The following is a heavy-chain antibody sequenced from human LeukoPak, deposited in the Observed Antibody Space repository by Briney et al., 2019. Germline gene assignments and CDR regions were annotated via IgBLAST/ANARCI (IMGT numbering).Heavy chain of an antibody. Sequence: GGSLRLSCAASGFTFSTYAMSWVRQAPGKGLEWVSTISGSGANTYYADSVRGRFTISRDNSKNTLYLHMNSLRAEDTAVYYCTKDPNGDYVGAFDPWGQGTLVTVSS. CDR1: GFTFSTYA. V-gene: IGHV3-23*01. J-gene: IGHJ5*02. CDR2: ISGSGANT. D-gene: IGHD4-17*01. CDR3: TKDPNGDYVGAFDP.